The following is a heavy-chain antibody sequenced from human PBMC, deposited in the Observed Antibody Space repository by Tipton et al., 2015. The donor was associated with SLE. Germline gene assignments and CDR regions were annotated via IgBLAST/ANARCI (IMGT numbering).Heavy chain of an antibody. CDR3: ARGKISTPLDAFDI. D-gene: IGHD2-2*01. CDR2: IYPGDFRT. V-gene: IGHV5-51*03. J-gene: IGHJ3*02. Sequence: QSGAEVKKPGASLKISCQGSGYRFDLYWIGWVRQMPGKGLEWVAGIYPGDFRTTYSPDFQGQVTVSADKSVGSDYLQWGNLKASDTAVYYCARGKISTPLDAFDIWGQGIMVNVTS. CDR1: GYRFDLYW.